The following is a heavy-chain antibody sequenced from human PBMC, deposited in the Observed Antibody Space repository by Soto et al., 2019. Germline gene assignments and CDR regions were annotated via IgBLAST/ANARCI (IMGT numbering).Heavy chain of an antibody. CDR1: GYTFTSYY. J-gene: IGHJ4*02. CDR3: ARDLTYYGSGSPSYYFDY. V-gene: IGHV1-46*01. D-gene: IGHD3-10*01. Sequence: GASVKVSCKASGYTFTSYYMHWVRQAPGQGLEWMGIINPSGGSTSYAQKFQGRVTMTRDTSTSTVYMELSSLRSEDTAVYYCARDLTYYGSGSPSYYFDYWGQGTLVTVSS. CDR2: INPSGGST.